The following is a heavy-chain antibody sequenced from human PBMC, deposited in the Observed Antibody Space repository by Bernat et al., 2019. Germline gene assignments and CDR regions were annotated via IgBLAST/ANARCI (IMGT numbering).Heavy chain of an antibody. V-gene: IGHV3-49*04. Sequence: EVQLVESGGGLVQPGRSLRLSCTASGFTFGDYAMSWVRQAPGKGLEWVGFIRSKAYGGTTEYAASVKGRFTISRDDSKSIAYLQMNSLKTEDTAVYYCTRVGPYCGGDCYDNWFDPWGQGTLVTVSS. CDR3: TRVGPYCGGDCYDNWFDP. CDR1: GFTFGDYA. CDR2: IRSKAYGGTT. J-gene: IGHJ5*02. D-gene: IGHD2-21*02.